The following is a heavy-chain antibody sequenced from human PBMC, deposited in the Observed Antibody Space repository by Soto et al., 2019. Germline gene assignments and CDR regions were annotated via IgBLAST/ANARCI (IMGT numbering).Heavy chain of an antibody. CDR2: ISGSGGST. CDR3: ARDKVGAYFDY. CDR1: GSTFSTYA. D-gene: IGHD1-26*01. V-gene: IGHV3-23*01. Sequence: GGSLRLSCAASGSTFSTYAMSWVRQAPGKGLEWVSAISGSGGSTYYADSVRGRFTISRDNSKNTLYLHMNTLRAEDTAVYYCARDKVGAYFDYWGQGTPVTVSS. J-gene: IGHJ4*02.